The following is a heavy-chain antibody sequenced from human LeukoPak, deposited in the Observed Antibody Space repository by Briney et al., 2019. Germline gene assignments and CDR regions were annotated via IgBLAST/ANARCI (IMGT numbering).Heavy chain of an antibody. Sequence: ASVKVSCKASGYTFSSYDINWVRQATGQGLEWMGWMNPNSGNTGYAQKFQGRVTFTRNTSISTAYMELSSLRSEDTAVYYCARDSSGWYHWLDPWGQGTLVTVSS. CDR3: ARDSSGWYHWLDP. CDR2: MNPNSGNT. V-gene: IGHV1-8*01. J-gene: IGHJ5*02. D-gene: IGHD6-19*01. CDR1: GYTFSSYD.